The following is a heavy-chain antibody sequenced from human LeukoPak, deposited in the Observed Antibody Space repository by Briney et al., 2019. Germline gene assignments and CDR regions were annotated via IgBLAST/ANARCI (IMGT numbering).Heavy chain of an antibody. CDR3: ARRFHGPGSYRFDP. J-gene: IGHJ5*02. D-gene: IGHD3-10*01. Sequence: KTSETLSLTCTVSGASISSYYWSWIRQPPGKGLEWIGYIYYSGSTNYSPSLKSRVTILVDTSKNQFSLKLSSVTAADTAVYYCARRFHGPGSYRFDPWGQGTLVTVSS. CDR2: IYYSGST. V-gene: IGHV4-59*08. CDR1: GASISSYY.